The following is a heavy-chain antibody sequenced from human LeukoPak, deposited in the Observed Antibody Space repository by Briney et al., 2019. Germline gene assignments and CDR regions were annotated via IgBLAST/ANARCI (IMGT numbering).Heavy chain of an antibody. J-gene: IGHJ4*02. Sequence: SETLSLTCTVSGGSISSYYWSWIRQPPGKGLERIGYIYYSGSTNYNPSLKSRVTISVDTSKNQFSLKLSSVTAADTAVYYCARIDYGVYFDYWGQGTLVTVSS. CDR3: ARIDYGVYFDY. CDR2: IYYSGST. CDR1: GGSISSYY. V-gene: IGHV4-59*01. D-gene: IGHD4-17*01.